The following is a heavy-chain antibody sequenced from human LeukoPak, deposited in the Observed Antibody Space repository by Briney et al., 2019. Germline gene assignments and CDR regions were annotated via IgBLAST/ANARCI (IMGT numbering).Heavy chain of an antibody. CDR3: AANGGPFDF. J-gene: IGHJ4*02. CDR1: GLTFSSYW. CDR2: INQHGTDK. V-gene: IGHV3-7*05. Sequence: PGGSLRVFCAGSGLTFSSYWMSWVRQAPGKGLEWVANINQHGTDKYYVDSVRGRFTISRDNAKNSLYLQMNSLRAEDTAVYYCAANGGPFDFWGQGTLVTVSS. D-gene: IGHD4-23*01.